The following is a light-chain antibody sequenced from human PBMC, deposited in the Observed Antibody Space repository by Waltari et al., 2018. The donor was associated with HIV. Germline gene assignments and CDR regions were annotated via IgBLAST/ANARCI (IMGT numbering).Light chain of an antibody. CDR2: GAS. V-gene: IGKV3-20*01. CDR1: QIVSSSY. Sequence: VLTQSPGSLSLSPGERATLSCRASQIVSSSYLAWYRQTPGQAPRLLIYGASSRATGIPDRFSGSGSGTDFTLTISRLEPEDFAVYYCQQYGSSPWTFGQGTKVEIK. J-gene: IGKJ1*01. CDR3: QQYGSSPWT.